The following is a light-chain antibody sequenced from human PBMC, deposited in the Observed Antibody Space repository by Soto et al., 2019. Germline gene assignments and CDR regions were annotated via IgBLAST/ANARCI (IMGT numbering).Light chain of an antibody. CDR1: SSNIEGNT. V-gene: IGLV1-44*01. Sequence: QSALTQPPSLSGNPGQSVTISCSGSSSNIEGNTVHWYQHLPGTAPKLLIYIDHNRPSGIPDRFSGSKSGTSASLAISGLQSEDEADYYCATWDDDLSAAVFGGGTQLTVL. CDR2: IDH. J-gene: IGLJ7*01. CDR3: ATWDDDLSAAV.